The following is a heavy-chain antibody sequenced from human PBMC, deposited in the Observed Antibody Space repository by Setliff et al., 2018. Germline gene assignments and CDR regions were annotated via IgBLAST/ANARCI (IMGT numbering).Heavy chain of an antibody. Sequence: SVKVSCKASGGTFSSYAISWMRQAPGQGLEWMGGLIPIFGTANYAQKFQGRVTITTDESTSTAYMELSSLRSEDTAVYYCAADGRSEKRGYSYNNGDAFDIWGQGTMVTVSS. V-gene: IGHV1-69*05. D-gene: IGHD5-18*01. CDR2: LIPIFGTA. J-gene: IGHJ3*02. CDR1: GGTFSSYA. CDR3: AADGRSEKRGYSYNNGDAFDI.